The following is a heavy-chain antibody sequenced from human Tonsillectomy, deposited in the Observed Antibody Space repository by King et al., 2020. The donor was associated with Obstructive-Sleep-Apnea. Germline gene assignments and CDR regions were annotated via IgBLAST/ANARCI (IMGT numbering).Heavy chain of an antibody. CDR2: ISGDGSST. Sequence: VQLVESGGGLVRPGGSLRLSCAASGVTFIIYWVHWVRQVSVKGLVWVSRISGDGSSTSYADSVKGRFTISRDNAKNTLYLQMNSLRVEDTAVHYCARSFYGGKNDSWGQGTLVTVSS. CDR3: ARSFYGGKNDS. V-gene: IGHV3-74*01. CDR1: GVTFIIYW. J-gene: IGHJ4*02. D-gene: IGHD4-23*01.